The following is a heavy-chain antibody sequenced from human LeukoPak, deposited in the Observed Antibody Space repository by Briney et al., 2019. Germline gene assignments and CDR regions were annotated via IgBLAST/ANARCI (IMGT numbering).Heavy chain of an antibody. Sequence: SETLSLTCTVSGCSISSYYWSWIRQPPGKGLEWIGYIYYSGSTNYNPSLKSRVTISVDTSKNHFSLKQSSVPAADTAVYYCARVYSSGWPDYFDYWGQGTLVTVSS. CDR3: ARVYSSGWPDYFDY. CDR1: GCSISSYY. D-gene: IGHD6-19*01. V-gene: IGHV4-59*01. CDR2: IYYSGST. J-gene: IGHJ4*02.